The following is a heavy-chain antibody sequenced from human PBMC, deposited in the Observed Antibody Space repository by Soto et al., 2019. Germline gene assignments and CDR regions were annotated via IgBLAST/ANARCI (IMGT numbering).Heavy chain of an antibody. Sequence: GASVKVSCKASGYTFTSYGISWVRQAPGQGLEWMGWISAYNGNTNYAQKLQGRVTMTTDTSTSTAYMELRSLRSDVTAVYYCARDRRPSYSSSWSGNLPHSWFDPWGQGTLVTVSS. CDR3: ARDRRPSYSSSWSGNLPHSWFDP. J-gene: IGHJ5*02. CDR2: ISAYNGNT. D-gene: IGHD6-13*01. CDR1: GYTFTSYG. V-gene: IGHV1-18*01.